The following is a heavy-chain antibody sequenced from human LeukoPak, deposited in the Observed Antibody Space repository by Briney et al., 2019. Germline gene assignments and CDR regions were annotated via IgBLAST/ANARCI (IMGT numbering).Heavy chain of an antibody. J-gene: IGHJ6*03. CDR2: IYYSGST. D-gene: IGHD1-1*01. Sequence: PSETLSLTCTVSGGSISSYYWSWIRQPPGKGLEWIGYIYYSGSTNYSPSLKSRVTISVDTSKNQFSLNLSSVTAADTAVYFCGRVLQAYMDVWGKGTTVTVSS. V-gene: IGHV4-59*08. CDR3: GRVLQAYMDV. CDR1: GGSISSYY.